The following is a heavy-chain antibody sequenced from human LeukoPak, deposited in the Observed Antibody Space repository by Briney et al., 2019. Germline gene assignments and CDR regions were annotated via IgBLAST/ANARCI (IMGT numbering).Heavy chain of an antibody. D-gene: IGHD3-22*01. CDR1: GFTVSSNY. CDR3: AKMYDSSGYPFDY. Sequence: GGSLRLSCAASGFTVSSNYMSWVRQAPGKGLEWVSVIYSGGSTYYADSVKGRFTISRDNSKNTVYLQMNSLRAEDTAVYYCAKMYDSSGYPFDYWGQGTLVTVSS. J-gene: IGHJ4*02. V-gene: IGHV3-53*05. CDR2: IYSGGST.